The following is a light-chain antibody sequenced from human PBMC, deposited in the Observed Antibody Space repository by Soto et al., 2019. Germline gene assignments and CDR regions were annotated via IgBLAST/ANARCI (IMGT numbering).Light chain of an antibody. Sequence: DIQMTQSPSSLSAFMGDRVTITCRATQSISSYLNWYQQKPGKAPNLLIYAASSLQDGVTSRFSGSGSGTYFTLTISTLQHEDLATYYCQQTYTTQYTFGPGTKVDIK. CDR3: QQTYTTQYT. J-gene: IGKJ2*01. CDR1: QSISSY. V-gene: IGKV1-39*01. CDR2: AAS.